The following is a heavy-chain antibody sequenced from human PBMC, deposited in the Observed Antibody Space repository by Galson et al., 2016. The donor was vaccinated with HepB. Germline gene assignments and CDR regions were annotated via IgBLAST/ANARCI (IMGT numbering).Heavy chain of an antibody. CDR1: GFTFANYG. Sequence: SLRLSCAASGFTFANYGMHWVRQAPGKELEWVAVISYDGSDKYYGDSVKGRFTISRDNSKNTLYLQMNSLRPEDTAVYYCAKDSARWELLGFDYWGQGTLVTVSS. D-gene: IGHD1-26*01. CDR2: ISYDGSDK. J-gene: IGHJ4*02. V-gene: IGHV3-30*18. CDR3: AKDSARWELLGFDY.